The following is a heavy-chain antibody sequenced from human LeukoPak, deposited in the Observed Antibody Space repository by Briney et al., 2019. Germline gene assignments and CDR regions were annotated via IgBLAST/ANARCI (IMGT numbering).Heavy chain of an antibody. CDR3: ASNYYGSGSYYNDAFDI. CDR1: GGSISSGDYY. D-gene: IGHD3-10*01. J-gene: IGHJ3*02. CDR2: IYYSGST. Sequence: SQTLSLTCTVSGGSISSGDYYWSWIRQPPGKGLEWIGYIYYSGSTYYNPSLKSRVTISVDTSKNQLSLKLSSVTAADTAVYYCASNYYGSGSYYNDAFDIWGQGTMVTVSS. V-gene: IGHV4-30-4*01.